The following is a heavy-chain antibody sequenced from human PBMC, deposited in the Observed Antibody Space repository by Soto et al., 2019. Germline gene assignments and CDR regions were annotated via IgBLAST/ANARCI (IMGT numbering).Heavy chain of an antibody. CDR1: GYTFPSYY. V-gene: IGHV1-46*03. Sequence: GASVKVSCKASGYTFPSYYMHWVRRAPGQGLEWMGIINPSGGSTSYAQKFQGRVTMTRDTSTSTVYMELSSLRSEDTAVYYCARGPVLRYFDWRLDAFDIWGQGTMVTVSS. CDR3: ARGPVLRYFDWRLDAFDI. CDR2: INPSGGST. J-gene: IGHJ3*02. D-gene: IGHD3-9*01.